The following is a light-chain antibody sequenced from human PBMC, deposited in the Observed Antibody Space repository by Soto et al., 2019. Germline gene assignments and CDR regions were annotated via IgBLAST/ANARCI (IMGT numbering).Light chain of an antibody. V-gene: IGLV8-61*01. CDR3: VLYMGSGIWV. CDR1: SDSVSPNYY. CDR2: NTN. J-gene: IGLJ3*02. Sequence: QAVVTQEPSFSVSPGGTVTLTCGLSSDSVSPNYYPSWYQQTPGQAPRTLIYNTNTRSSGVPDRFSGSILGNRAALTITGAQADDESDYYCVLYMGSGIWVFGGGTKLTVL.